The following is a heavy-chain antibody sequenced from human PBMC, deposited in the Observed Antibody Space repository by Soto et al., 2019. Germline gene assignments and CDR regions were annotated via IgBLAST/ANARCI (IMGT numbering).Heavy chain of an antibody. CDR3: AKGGHIVATTPFDY. CDR1: GFTFDDYA. D-gene: IGHD5-12*01. V-gene: IGHV3-9*01. Sequence: EVQLVESGGGLVQPGRSLRLSCAASGFTFDDYAMHWVRQAPGKGLEWVSGISWNSGSIGYADSVKGRFTISRDNAKNSLYLQMNSLRAEDTALYYCAKGGHIVATTPFDYWGQGTLVTVSS. J-gene: IGHJ4*02. CDR2: ISWNSGSI.